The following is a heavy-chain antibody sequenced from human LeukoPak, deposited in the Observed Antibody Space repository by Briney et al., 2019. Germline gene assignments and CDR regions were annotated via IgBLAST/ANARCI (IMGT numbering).Heavy chain of an antibody. V-gene: IGHV1-69*05. D-gene: IGHD3-22*01. Sequence: GSSVKVSCKASGGTFSSYAISWVRQAPGQGLEWMGGIIPIFGTANYARKFQGRVTITTDESTSTAYMELSSLRSEDTAVYYCARDFSLIGAFDIWGQGTMVTVSS. CDR3: ARDFSLIGAFDI. CDR1: GGTFSSYA. CDR2: IIPIFGTA. J-gene: IGHJ3*02.